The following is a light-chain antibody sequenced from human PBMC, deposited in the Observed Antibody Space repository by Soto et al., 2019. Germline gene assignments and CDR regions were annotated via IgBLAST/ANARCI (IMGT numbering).Light chain of an antibody. J-gene: IGKJ5*01. CDR3: QQRSNWPPNT. CDR2: DAS. CDR1: QSVSSY. Sequence: EIVLTQSPATLSLSPGERATISCRASQSVSSYLAWYQQKPGQAPRLLIYDASNRATGIPARFSGSGSGTDFTRTISSLEPEDFAVYYCQQRSNWPPNTFGQGTRLEI. V-gene: IGKV3-11*01.